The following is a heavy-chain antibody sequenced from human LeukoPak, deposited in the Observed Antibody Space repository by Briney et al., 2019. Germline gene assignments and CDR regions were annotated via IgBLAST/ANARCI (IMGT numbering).Heavy chain of an antibody. D-gene: IGHD6-19*01. CDR1: GGSISSYY. CDR2: IYTSGST. CDR3: ARDLEEDSSGWYNWFDP. V-gene: IGHV4-4*07. J-gene: IGHJ5*02. Sequence: SETLSLTFTVSGGSISSYYWSWIRQPAGKGLEWIGRIYTSGSTHYNPSLKSRVTMSADTSKNQFSLKLSSVTAADTAVYYCARDLEEDSSGWYNWFDPWGQGTLLTVSS.